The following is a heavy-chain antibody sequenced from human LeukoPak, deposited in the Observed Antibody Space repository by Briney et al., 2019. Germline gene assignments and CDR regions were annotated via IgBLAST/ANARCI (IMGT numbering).Heavy chain of an antibody. CDR3: ARHGRWELFHFDY. D-gene: IGHD1-26*01. CDR1: GGSISSSSYY. Sequence: SETLSLTCTVSGGSISSSSYYWGWLRQPPGTGLEWIGSIYYSGSTYYNPSLKSRVTISVDTSKNQFSLKLSSVTAADTAVYYCARHGRWELFHFDYWGQGTLVTVSS. J-gene: IGHJ4*02. CDR2: IYYSGST. V-gene: IGHV4-39*01.